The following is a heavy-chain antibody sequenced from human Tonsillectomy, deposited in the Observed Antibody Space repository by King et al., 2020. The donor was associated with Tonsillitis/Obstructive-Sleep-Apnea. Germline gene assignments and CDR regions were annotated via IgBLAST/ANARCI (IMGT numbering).Heavy chain of an antibody. D-gene: IGHD3-22*01. Sequence: VQLVESGGGVVQPGRSLRLSCAASGFTFSSYAMHWVRQAPGKGLEWVAVISYDENYKYYADSVKGRFTISRDNSKNTLYLQMNSLGAEDTAVYYCATEPRDTDDSHYGMDVWGQGTTVTVSS. J-gene: IGHJ6*02. CDR2: ISYDENYK. CDR3: ATEPRDTDDSHYGMDV. V-gene: IGHV3-30*04. CDR1: GFTFSSYA.